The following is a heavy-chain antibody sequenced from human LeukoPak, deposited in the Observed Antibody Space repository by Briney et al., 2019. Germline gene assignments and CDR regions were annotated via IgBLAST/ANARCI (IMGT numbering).Heavy chain of an antibody. CDR3: AKDQWGAENWGSYYYYYYGMDV. D-gene: IGHD7-27*01. Sequence: GGSLRLSCAASGFTFSDYGIHWVRQAPGKGLEWVAVISYDGSNKYYADSVKGRFTISRDNSKNTLYLQMNSLRAEDTAVYYCAKDQWGAENWGSYYYYYYGMDVWGQGTTVTVSS. CDR2: ISYDGSNK. V-gene: IGHV3-30*18. J-gene: IGHJ6*02. CDR1: GFTFSDYG.